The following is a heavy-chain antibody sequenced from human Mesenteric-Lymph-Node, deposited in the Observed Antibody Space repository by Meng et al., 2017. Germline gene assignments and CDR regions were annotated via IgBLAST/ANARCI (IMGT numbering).Heavy chain of an antibody. J-gene: IGHJ4*02. Sequence: GQLVQAGAEVKRAGSWVKVSGKASGGTFSSYAISWVRQAPGQGLEWMGGIIPIFGTANYAQKFQGRVTITADESTSTAYMELSSLRSEDTAVYYCARDGPLAGTGLDYWGQGTLVTVSS. CDR2: IIPIFGTA. CDR3: ARDGPLAGTGLDY. D-gene: IGHD1-1*01. CDR1: GGTFSSYA. V-gene: IGHV1-69*01.